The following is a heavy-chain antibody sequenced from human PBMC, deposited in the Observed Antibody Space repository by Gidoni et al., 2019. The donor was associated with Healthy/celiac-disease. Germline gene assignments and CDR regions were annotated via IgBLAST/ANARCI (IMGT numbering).Heavy chain of an antibody. V-gene: IGHV1-8*01. CDR3: ATPSLGYCSGGSCPTTYGMDV. J-gene: IGHJ6*02. Sequence: GQGLEWMGWMNPNSGNTGYAQKFQGRVTMTRNTSISTAYMELSSLRSEDTAVYYCATPSLGYCSGGSCPTTYGMDVWGQGTTVTVSS. D-gene: IGHD2-15*01. CDR2: MNPNSGNT.